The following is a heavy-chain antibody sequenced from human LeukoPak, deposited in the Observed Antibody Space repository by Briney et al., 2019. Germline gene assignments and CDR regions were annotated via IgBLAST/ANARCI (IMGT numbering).Heavy chain of an antibody. D-gene: IGHD6-19*01. CDR2: IYSGGST. J-gene: IGHJ4*02. Sequence: GGSLRLSCAASGFTFSSNYMSWVRQAPGKGLEWVSVIYSGGSTYYADSVKGRFTISRDNSKNTLYLQMNSLRAEDTAVYYCARSTRSPYSSGWYDYWGQGTLVTVSS. V-gene: IGHV3-53*01. CDR1: GFTFSSNY. CDR3: ARSTRSPYSSGWYDY.